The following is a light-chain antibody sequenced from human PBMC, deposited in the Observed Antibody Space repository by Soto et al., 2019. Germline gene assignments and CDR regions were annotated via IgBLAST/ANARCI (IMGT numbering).Light chain of an antibody. CDR3: QQFGASPSAFT. CDR2: GAS. Sequence: ESMLTQSPGTLSLSPGDRATLFCRTSQTIANKYLTWYHQQPGQPPRLLIYGASIRATSVPDRFAGSGSGDGFTLTISRLEAEDFEVYYGQQFGASPSAFTFGQGTKLE. CDR1: QTIANKY. V-gene: IGKV3-20*01. J-gene: IGKJ2*01.